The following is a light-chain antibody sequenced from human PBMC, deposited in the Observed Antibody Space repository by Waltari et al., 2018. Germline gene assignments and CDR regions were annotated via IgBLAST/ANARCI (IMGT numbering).Light chain of an antibody. Sequence: EIVLTQSPDTLSLSPGERATRSCRASPSVSSYLAWYQQKRGQAPRLLIYGASNRATGIPARFSGSGSGTDFTLTISTLEPEDFAVYYCQQRSNWPLTFGGGTKVEIK. V-gene: IGKV3-11*01. CDR1: PSVSSY. CDR3: QQRSNWPLT. J-gene: IGKJ4*01. CDR2: GAS.